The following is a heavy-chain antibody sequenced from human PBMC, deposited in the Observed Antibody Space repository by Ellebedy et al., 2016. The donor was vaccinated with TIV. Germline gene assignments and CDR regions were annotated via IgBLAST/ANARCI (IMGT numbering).Heavy chain of an antibody. J-gene: IGHJ4*02. CDR3: TREGSRRYSSSWYYFDY. Sequence: PGGSLRLSCAASGFTFGDYAMSWFRQAPGKGLEWVGFIRIKAYGGTTEYAASVKGRFTISRDDSKSIVYLQMSSLKTEDTAVYYCTREGSRRYSSSWYYFDYWGQGILVTVSS. CDR2: IRIKAYGGTT. CDR1: GFTFGDYA. D-gene: IGHD6-13*01. V-gene: IGHV3-49*03.